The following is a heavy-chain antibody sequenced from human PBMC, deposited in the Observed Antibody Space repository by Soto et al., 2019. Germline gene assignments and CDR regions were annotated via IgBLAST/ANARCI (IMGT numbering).Heavy chain of an antibody. J-gene: IGHJ4*02. V-gene: IGHV1-69*13. D-gene: IGHD2-15*01. CDR2: IIPIFGTA. Sequence: SVKVSCKASGGTFSSYGISWVRQAPGQGLEWMGGIIPIFGTADSAQKFQGRVTITADESTSTAYMDLSSLRSEDTAVYYCASSVGCCSGGSCYSFDYWGQGTLVTVSS. CDR1: GGTFSSYG. CDR3: ASSVGCCSGGSCYSFDY.